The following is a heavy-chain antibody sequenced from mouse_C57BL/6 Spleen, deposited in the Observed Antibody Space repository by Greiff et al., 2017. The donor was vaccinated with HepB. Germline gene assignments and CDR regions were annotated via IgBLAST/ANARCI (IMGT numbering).Heavy chain of an antibody. V-gene: IGHV2-2*01. Sequence: VKVVESGPGLVQPSQSLSITCTVSGFSLTSYGVHWVRQSPGKGLEWLGVIWSGGSTDYNAAFISRLSISKDNSKSQVFFKMNSLQADDTAIYYCASPLGDYAMDYWGQGTSVTVSS. J-gene: IGHJ4*01. CDR2: IWSGGST. CDR3: ASPLGDYAMDY. CDR1: GFSLTSYG. D-gene: IGHD4-1*01.